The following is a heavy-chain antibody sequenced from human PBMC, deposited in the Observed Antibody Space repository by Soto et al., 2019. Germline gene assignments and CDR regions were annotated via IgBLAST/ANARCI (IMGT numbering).Heavy chain of an antibody. J-gene: IGHJ4*02. CDR3: ARGETRSGTDPGFDY. D-gene: IGHD2-2*01. Sequence: SETLSITGAVSVGSVSSYYWSWIRQTPGKGLEWIGYIYYSGSTNYNPSLKSRVTISVDTSKNQLSLKLSSVTAADTAVYYCARGETRSGTDPGFDYWVKGTLDPVSS. CDR1: VGSVSSYY. CDR2: IYYSGST. V-gene: IGHV4-59*02.